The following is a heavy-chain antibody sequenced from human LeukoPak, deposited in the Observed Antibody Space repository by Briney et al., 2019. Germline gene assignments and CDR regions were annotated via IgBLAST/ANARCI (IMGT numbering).Heavy chain of an antibody. CDR2: IYYSGST. V-gene: IGHV4-61*01. J-gene: IGHJ4*02. CDR1: GVSVSSGSYY. Sequence: SETLSLTCTVSGVSVSSGSYYWSWIRQPPGKGLEWFGYIYYSGSTNYNPSLKSRVTISVDTSKNQFSLKLSSVTAADTAVYYCARWFYYDSSGYYSPLWGQGTLVTVSS. CDR3: ARWFYYDSSGYYSPL. D-gene: IGHD3-22*01.